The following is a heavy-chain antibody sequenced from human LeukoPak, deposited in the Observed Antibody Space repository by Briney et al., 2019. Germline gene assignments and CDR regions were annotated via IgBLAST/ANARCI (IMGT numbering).Heavy chain of an antibody. CDR3: ARAAHYYGSGSYTL. Sequence: PSETLSLTCAVSGGSISSSNWWSWVRQPPGKGLEWIGEIYHSGSTNYNPSLKSRVTISVDKSKNQFSLKLSSVTAADTAVYYCARAAHYYGSGSYTLWGQGTLVTVSS. V-gene: IGHV4-4*02. CDR2: IYHSGST. CDR1: GGSISSSNW. D-gene: IGHD3-10*01. J-gene: IGHJ4*02.